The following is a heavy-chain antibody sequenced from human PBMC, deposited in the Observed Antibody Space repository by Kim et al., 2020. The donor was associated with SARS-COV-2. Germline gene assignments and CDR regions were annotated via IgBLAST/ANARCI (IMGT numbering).Heavy chain of an antibody. J-gene: IGHJ4*02. V-gene: IGHV4-34*01. Sequence: SETLSLTCAVYGGSFSGYYWSWIRQPPGKGLEWIGEINHSGSTNYNPSLKSRVTISVDTSKNQFSLKLSSVTAADTAVYYCARGVTYYDILTGPRRFYYFDYWGQGTLVTVSS. CDR3: ARGVTYYDILTGPRRFYYFDY. CDR1: GGSFSGYY. D-gene: IGHD3-9*01. CDR2: INHSGST.